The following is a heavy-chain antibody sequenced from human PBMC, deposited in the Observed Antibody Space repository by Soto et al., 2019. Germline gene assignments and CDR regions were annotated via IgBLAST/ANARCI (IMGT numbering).Heavy chain of an antibody. CDR3: ANRRASESGIPGAVDM. CDR2: ISNDGSNK. J-gene: IGHJ3*02. CDR1: EFTFSNYG. V-gene: IGHV3-30*18. Sequence: QVQLAESGGGVVQPGRSLRLCCEVSEFTFSNYGMHWVRQAPGKGLEWVAVISNDGSNKYYGDAVRGRFTISRDDSKNTLSLQMNSVRPEDTAVYFCANRRASESGIPGAVDMWGQGTRVTGSS. D-gene: IGHD2-21*02.